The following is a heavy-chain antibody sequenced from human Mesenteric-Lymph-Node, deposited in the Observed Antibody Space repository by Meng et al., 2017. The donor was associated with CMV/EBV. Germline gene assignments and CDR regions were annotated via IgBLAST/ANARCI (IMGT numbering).Heavy chain of an antibody. V-gene: IGHV3-21*06. J-gene: IGHJ6*02. Sequence: GESLKISCAVSGFTFSSYSMNWVRQAPGKGLEWVSSISSSSSYIYYADSVKGRFTISRDNAKNSLYLQMNSLRAEDTAVYYCAKVVLGRTPRAARIFYGMDVWGQGTTVTVSS. CDR3: AKVVLGRTPRAARIFYGMDV. CDR2: ISSSSSYI. CDR1: GFTFSSYS. D-gene: IGHD6-6*01.